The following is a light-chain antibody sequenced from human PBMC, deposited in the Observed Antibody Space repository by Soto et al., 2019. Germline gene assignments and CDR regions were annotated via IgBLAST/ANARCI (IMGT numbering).Light chain of an antibody. CDR2: AAS. Sequence: DIQMTQSPSSLSASVGDRVTITCRASQDINNYLAWYQQKPGKVPKLLIYAASSLQSGVPSRFSGSGSGTDFTLTISSLQPEDVATYYCQEYKNAPLTFGGGTRWIS. CDR1: QDINNY. V-gene: IGKV1-27*01. J-gene: IGKJ4*01. CDR3: QEYKNAPLT.